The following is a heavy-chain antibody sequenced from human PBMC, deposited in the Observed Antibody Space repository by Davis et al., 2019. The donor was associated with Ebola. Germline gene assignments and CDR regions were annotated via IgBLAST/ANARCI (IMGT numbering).Heavy chain of an antibody. Sequence: PGGSLRLSCAASGFTFSEYDMSWVRQAAGKGLEWVSGISGRGNLTYYADAVRGRFTISRDNSKNTLYLQMNSLSADDTAVYYCATCGFCVSSSGIDYRGQGTLVTVSS. CDR1: GFTFSEYD. V-gene: IGHV3-23*01. D-gene: IGHD6-19*01. J-gene: IGHJ4*02. CDR3: ATCGFCVSSSGIDY. CDR2: ISGRGNLT.